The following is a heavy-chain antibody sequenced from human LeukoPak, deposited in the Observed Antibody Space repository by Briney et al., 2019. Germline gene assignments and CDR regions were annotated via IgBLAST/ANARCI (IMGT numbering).Heavy chain of an antibody. J-gene: IGHJ5*02. CDR1: GHTFTGYY. Sequence: ASVKVSCKASGHTFTGYYMHWVRQAPGQGLEWMGWINPNSGGTNYAQKFQGRVTMTRDTSICTAYMDLSRLRSDDTAVYYCARDPGGVTYYYGPNWFDPWGQGTLVTVSS. D-gene: IGHD3-10*01. V-gene: IGHV1-2*02. CDR2: INPNSGGT. CDR3: ARDPGGVTYYYGPNWFDP.